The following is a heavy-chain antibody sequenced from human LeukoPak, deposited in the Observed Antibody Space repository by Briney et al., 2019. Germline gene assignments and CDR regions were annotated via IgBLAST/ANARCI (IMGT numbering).Heavy chain of an antibody. J-gene: IGHJ4*02. CDR3: ARDRASRNYYDSSGYSAYYFDY. CDR1: GFTFSSYG. V-gene: IGHV3-30*03. Sequence: GGSLRLSCAASGFTFSSYGMHWVRQAPGKGLEWVAVISYDGSNKYYADSVKGRFTISRDNSKNTLYLQMNSLRAEDTAVYYCARDRASRNYYDSSGYSAYYFDYWGQGTLVTVSS. D-gene: IGHD3-22*01. CDR2: ISYDGSNK.